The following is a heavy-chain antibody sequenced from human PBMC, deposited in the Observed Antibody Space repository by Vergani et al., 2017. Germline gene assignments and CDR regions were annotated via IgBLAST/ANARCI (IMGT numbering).Heavy chain of an antibody. Sequence: QVQLQQWGGGLLKPSETLSLTCVVNSGSFTSYHWTWIRQSPGEGLEWVGDIDHTGRPDYNPTLKSRLTMSVAKSRNQFSLTLNSVTATDTAIYFCARVNTETNGHLYYYNEMDVWGQGTAVTVS. J-gene: IGHJ6*02. V-gene: IGHV4-34*01. D-gene: IGHD4-11*01. CDR1: SGSFTSYH. CDR2: IDHTGRP. CDR3: ARVNTETNGHLYYYNEMDV.